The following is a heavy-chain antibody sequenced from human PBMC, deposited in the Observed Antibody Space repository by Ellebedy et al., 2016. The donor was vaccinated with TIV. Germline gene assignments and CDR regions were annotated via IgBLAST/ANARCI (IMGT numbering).Heavy chain of an antibody. CDR3: VRGRDAYKTGY. CDR2: IYYRGGA. V-gene: IGHV4-59*01. J-gene: IGHJ4*02. CDR1: GASISSYY. Sequence: MPSDTLSLTCTVSGASISSYYWSWIRQPPGKGLEWIGHIYYRGGAKYNPALNNRVTISVDTAKNQFSLKLNSVTAADPAVYYCVRGRDAYKTGYWGQGTLVSVSS. D-gene: IGHD5-24*01.